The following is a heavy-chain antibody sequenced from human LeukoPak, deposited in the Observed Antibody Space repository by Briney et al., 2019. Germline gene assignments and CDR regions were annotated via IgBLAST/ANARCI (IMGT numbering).Heavy chain of an antibody. V-gene: IGHV1-18*01. CDR2: ISAYNGNT. CDR3: ARDTKPYNWNNPFDY. D-gene: IGHD1-1*01. J-gene: IGHJ4*02. Sequence: ASVKVSCKASGYTFTSYGISWVRQAPGQGLEWMGWISAYNGNTNYAQKLQGRVTMTTDTSTSTAYMELRSLRSDDTAVYYCARDTKPYNWNNPFDYWGQGTLVTVSS. CDR1: GYTFTSYG.